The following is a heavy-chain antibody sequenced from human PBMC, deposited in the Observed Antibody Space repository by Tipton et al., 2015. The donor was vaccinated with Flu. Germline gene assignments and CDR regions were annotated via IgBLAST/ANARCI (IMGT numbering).Heavy chain of an antibody. D-gene: IGHD2-15*01. Sequence: TLSLTCTVSGGSISPYYWNWIRQPPGKGLEWIGYYVSDTGTTDYNPSLRSRVAISEDTSTNQFFLKLSPVTAADTAVYYCARASAPVRESYQGGGFDVWGQGTVVTASS. CDR2: VSDTGTT. J-gene: IGHJ3*01. CDR3: ARASAPVRESYQGGGFDV. CDR1: GGSISPYY. V-gene: IGHV4-59*01.